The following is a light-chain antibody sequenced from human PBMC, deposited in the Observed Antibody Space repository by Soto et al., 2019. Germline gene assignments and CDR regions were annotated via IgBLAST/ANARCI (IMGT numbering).Light chain of an antibody. CDR1: QSVRSY. Sequence: EIVLTQSPVTLSLSPGERATLSCRASQSVRSYLAWYQQKPGQAPRLLIYDAFKRATGTPARFSGSGSGTDFTLTISSLEPEDFAVYYCQQRSNWPATFGGGTKVDIK. CDR2: DAF. V-gene: IGKV3-11*01. J-gene: IGKJ4*01. CDR3: QQRSNWPAT.